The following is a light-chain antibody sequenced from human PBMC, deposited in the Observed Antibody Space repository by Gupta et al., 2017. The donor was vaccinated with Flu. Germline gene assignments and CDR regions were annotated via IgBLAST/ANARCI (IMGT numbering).Light chain of an antibody. J-gene: IGKJ3*01. Sequence: DIVMTQSPLSLPVTPGEPASISCRSSQSLLHSNGYDYVDWYLQKPGQSPQLLIFLGSNRASGVPYRFSGSGSGTDFTLRISRVEAEDVWVYYFIQALEGVTFGPGTKVDIK. V-gene: IGKV2-28*01. CDR1: QSLLHSNGYDY. CDR2: LGS. CDR3: IQALEGVT.